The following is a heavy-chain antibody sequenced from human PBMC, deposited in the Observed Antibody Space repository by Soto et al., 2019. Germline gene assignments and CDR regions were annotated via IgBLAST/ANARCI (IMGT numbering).Heavy chain of an antibody. V-gene: IGHV3-21*01. CDR3: AKGPDYYDTSGYYYEPQRAAFDV. J-gene: IGHJ3*01. CDR1: GLTLSRYS. CDR2: ISSSSNYI. Sequence: PGGALRLSCAASGLTLSRYSMNLVRQAPGKGLEWVSSISSSSNYIHYADSVKGRFTISRDNAKNSLSLQMNSLRAEDTAVYYCAKGPDYYDTSGYYYEPQRAAFDVWGQGTMVTVS. D-gene: IGHD3-22*01.